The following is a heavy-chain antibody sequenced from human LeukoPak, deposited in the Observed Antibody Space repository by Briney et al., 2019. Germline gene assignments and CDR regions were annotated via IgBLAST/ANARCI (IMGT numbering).Heavy chain of an antibody. CDR1: GASISSYY. CDR2: IYYSGST. Sequence: SETLSLTCTVSGASISSYYWSWIRQPPGKGLEWIGYIYYSGSTHYNPSPKSRVTISVDTSKNQFSLRLSSMTAADTAVYYCASGPYPAAGTDHQFDYWGQGTLVTVSS. V-gene: IGHV4-59*01. D-gene: IGHD6-13*01. CDR3: ASGPYPAAGTDHQFDY. J-gene: IGHJ4*02.